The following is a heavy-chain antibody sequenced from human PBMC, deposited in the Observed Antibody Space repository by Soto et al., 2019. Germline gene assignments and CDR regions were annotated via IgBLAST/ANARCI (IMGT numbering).Heavy chain of an antibody. J-gene: IGHJ6*02. Sequence: PSETLSLTCTVSGGSISSYYWSWIRQPPGKGLEWIGYIYYSGSTNYNPSLKSRVTISVDTSKNQFSLKLSSVTAADTAVYYCARATTTVTTFGMDVWGQGTTVTVFS. CDR1: GGSISSYY. D-gene: IGHD4-17*01. CDR2: IYYSGST. CDR3: ARATTTVTTFGMDV. V-gene: IGHV4-59*01.